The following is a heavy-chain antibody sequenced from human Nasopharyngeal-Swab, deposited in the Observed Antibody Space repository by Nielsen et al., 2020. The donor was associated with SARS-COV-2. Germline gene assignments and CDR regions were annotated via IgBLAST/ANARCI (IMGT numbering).Heavy chain of an antibody. CDR3: ARGTQIYSSGYSYYYYMDV. CDR2: INHSGST. J-gene: IGHJ6*03. V-gene: IGHV4-34*01. D-gene: IGHD3-22*01. Sequence: SETLSLTCAVYGGSFSGYYWSWIRQPPGKGLEWIGEINHSGSTSYNPSLKSRVTISVDTSKNQFSPKLSSVTAADTAVYYCARGTQIYSSGYSYYYYMDVWGKGTTVTVSS. CDR1: GGSFSGYY.